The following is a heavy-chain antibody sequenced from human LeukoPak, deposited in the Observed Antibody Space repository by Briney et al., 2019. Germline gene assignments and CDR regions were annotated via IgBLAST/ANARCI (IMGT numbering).Heavy chain of an antibody. Sequence: SETLTLTCAAYGGSFSGYYWSWIRQPPGKGLEWIGEINHSGSTNYNPSLKSRVTISVDTSKNQFSLKLSSVTAADTAVYYCARHGGGSYYSVYYFDYWGQGTLVTVSS. CDR2: INHSGST. J-gene: IGHJ4*02. D-gene: IGHD1-26*01. CDR3: ARHGGGSYYSVYYFDY. CDR1: GGSFSGYY. V-gene: IGHV4-34*01.